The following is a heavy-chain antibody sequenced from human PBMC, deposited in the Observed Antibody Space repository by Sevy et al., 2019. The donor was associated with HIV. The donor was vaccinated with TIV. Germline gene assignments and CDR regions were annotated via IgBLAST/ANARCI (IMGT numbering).Heavy chain of an antibody. V-gene: IGHV1-2*02. CDR1: GYTFTGQY. CDR2: INPNRGDT. Sequence: ASVKVSCKASGYTFTGQYIHWVRQAPGQGLEWMGWINPNRGDTNYAQEFKGRVTMTRDTSISTAYMELSGLKSDDTAVYYCSRDLRLRGYSYGCFDYWGQGTLVTVSS. J-gene: IGHJ4*02. CDR3: SRDLRLRGYSYGCFDY. D-gene: IGHD5-18*01.